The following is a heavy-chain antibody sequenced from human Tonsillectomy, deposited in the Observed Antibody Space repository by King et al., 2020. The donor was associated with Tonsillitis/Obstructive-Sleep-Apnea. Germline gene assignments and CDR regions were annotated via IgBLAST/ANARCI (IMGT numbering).Heavy chain of an antibody. CDR1: GDSVSSNSAA. CDR2: TYYRSKWFN. V-gene: IGHV6-1*01. J-gene: IGHJ3*02. Sequence: VQLQQSGPGLVKPSQTLSLTCAISGDSVSSNSAAWNWIRQSPSRGLEWLGRTYYRSKWFNDYAVSVKSRITINPDTSKNQFSLQLNSVTPEDTAVYYCAREPDGSSTSCYVGAFDIWGQGTMVTVSS. CDR3: AREPDGSSTSCYVGAFDI. D-gene: IGHD2-2*01.